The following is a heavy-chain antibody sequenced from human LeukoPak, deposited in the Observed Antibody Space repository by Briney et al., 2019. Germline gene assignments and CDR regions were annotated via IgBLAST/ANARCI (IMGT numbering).Heavy chain of an antibody. Sequence: PGRSLRLSCAASGFTFSTYGMHWVRQAPGKGLEWVTVISYDGHTNYADSVKGRFTISRDNSKSTLYLQMNGLRDEDTAVYYCAKERGSTTHFDYWGQGTLSPSPQ. D-gene: IGHD2-2*01. J-gene: IGHJ4*02. CDR1: GFTFSTYG. V-gene: IGHV3-30*18. CDR2: ISYDGHT. CDR3: AKERGSTTHFDY.